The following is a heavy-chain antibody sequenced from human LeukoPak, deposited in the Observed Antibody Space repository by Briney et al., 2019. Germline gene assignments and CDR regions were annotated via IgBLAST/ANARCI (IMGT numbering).Heavy chain of an antibody. Sequence: SETLSLTCNVSGGSISSYYWSWIRQSPGKGLEWIGYIYYTGNTNYNLSLKSRVTMSVDTSKNQFSLKVISVTAADTAVYYCARHSSHEYSRPHFDSWGQGTLVTVSS. CDR2: IYYTGNT. CDR3: ARHSSHEYSRPHFDS. D-gene: IGHD6-6*01. CDR1: GGSISSYY. J-gene: IGHJ4*02. V-gene: IGHV4-59*08.